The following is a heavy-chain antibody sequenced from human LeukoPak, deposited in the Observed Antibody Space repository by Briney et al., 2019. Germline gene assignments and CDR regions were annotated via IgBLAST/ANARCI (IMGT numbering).Heavy chain of an antibody. V-gene: IGHV3-33*06. CDR1: GFTFSSYG. Sequence: GGSLRLSCAASGFTFSSYGMHWVRQAPGKGLEWVAVIWYGGSNKYYADSVKGRFTISRDNSKNTLYLQMNSLRAEDTAVYYCAKDGYCSGGSCYLYMDVWGKGTTVTVSS. J-gene: IGHJ6*03. D-gene: IGHD2-15*01. CDR2: IWYGGSNK. CDR3: AKDGYCSGGSCYLYMDV.